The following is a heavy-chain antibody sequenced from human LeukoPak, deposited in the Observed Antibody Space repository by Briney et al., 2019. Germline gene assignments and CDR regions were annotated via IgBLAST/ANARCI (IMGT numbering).Heavy chain of an antibody. Sequence: SETLSLTCTVSGGSISSHYWSWIRQPPGKGLEWIGYRYYSGSTNYNPSLKSRGTISVDTSKNQFSLKLSSVTAADTAVYYCARVKKYYDILTGYYHDAFDIWGQGTMVTVSS. CDR3: ARVKKYYDILTGYYHDAFDI. CDR2: RYYSGST. D-gene: IGHD3-9*01. J-gene: IGHJ3*02. V-gene: IGHV4-59*11. CDR1: GGSISSHY.